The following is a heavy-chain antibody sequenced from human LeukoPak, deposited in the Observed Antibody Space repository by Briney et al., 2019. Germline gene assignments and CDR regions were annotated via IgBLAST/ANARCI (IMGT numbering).Heavy chain of an antibody. V-gene: IGHV3-33*01. CDR1: AFTFSSFG. CDR2: IWYDGSNK. J-gene: IGHJ4*02. Sequence: GGSLRLSCAVSAFTFSSFGMHWVRQAPGKGLEWVAVIWYDGSNKYYADSVEGRFTISRDNSKNTLYLQMNSLRAEDTAVYYCARDRETWYFDFWGQGTLVTVSS. CDR3: ARDRETWYFDF.